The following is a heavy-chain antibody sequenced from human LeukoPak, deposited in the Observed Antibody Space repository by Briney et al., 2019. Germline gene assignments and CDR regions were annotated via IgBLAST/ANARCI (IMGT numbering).Heavy chain of an antibody. J-gene: IGHJ5*02. D-gene: IGHD3-10*01. Sequence: PSETLSLTCTVSGGSISSGDYYWSWIRQPPGKGLEWIGYIYYSGSTYYNPSLKSRVTISVDTSKNQFSLKLSSVTAADTAVYYCARGGFTMVRGANSNWFDPWGQGTLVTVSS. V-gene: IGHV4-30-4*01. CDR2: IYYSGST. CDR3: ARGGFTMVRGANSNWFDP. CDR1: GGSISSGDYY.